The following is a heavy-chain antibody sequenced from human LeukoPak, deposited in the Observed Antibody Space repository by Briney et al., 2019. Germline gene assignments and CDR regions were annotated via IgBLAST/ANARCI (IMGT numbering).Heavy chain of an antibody. CDR2: IYYTGTT. D-gene: IGHD6-6*01. CDR3: ARRGAARRYDGMDV. CDR1: GGFINSYH. V-gene: IGHV4-59*08. J-gene: IGHJ6*02. Sequence: SETLSLTCTVSGGFINSYHWSWFRQSPGKGLEWLGYIYYTGTTTCNPSFKSRVTISLDTSTNQFSLELSSATAADTAVYYCARRGAARRYDGMDVWGQGTTVTVSS.